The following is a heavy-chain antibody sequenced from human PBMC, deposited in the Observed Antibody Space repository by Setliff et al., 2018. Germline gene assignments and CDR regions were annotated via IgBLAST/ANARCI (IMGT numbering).Heavy chain of an antibody. CDR2: FDPEDGGT. CDR1: GYTLTELS. CDR3: ATVDIVATITGGYYFDY. J-gene: IGHJ4*02. V-gene: IGHV1-24*01. D-gene: IGHD5-12*01. Sequence: GASVKVSCKVSGYTLTELSTHWVRQAPGKGLEWMGGFDPEDGGTIYAQKFQGRVTMTEDTSTDTAYMELSSLRSEDTAVYYCATVDIVATITGGYYFDYWGQGTLVTVSS.